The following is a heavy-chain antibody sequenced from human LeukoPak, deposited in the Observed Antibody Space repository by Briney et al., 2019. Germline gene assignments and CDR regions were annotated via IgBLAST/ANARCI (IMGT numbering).Heavy chain of an antibody. D-gene: IGHD2-2*01. V-gene: IGHV1-8*03. CDR1: GYTFTSYG. J-gene: IGHJ4*02. Sequence: ASVKVSCKASGYTFTSYGISWVRQATGQGLEWMGWMNPNSGNTGYAQKFQGRVTITRNTSISTAYMELSSLRSEDTAVYYCANSFSIVVPAAFDYWGQGTLVTVSS. CDR2: MNPNSGNT. CDR3: ANSFSIVVPAAFDY.